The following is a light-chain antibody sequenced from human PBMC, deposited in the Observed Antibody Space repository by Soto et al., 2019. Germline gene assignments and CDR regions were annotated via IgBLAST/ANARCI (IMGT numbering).Light chain of an antibody. V-gene: IGLV2-14*01. CDR3: SSSTSSSTFL. J-gene: IGLJ1*01. CDR1: SSDVNY. Sequence: QSALTQPASVSGSPGQSITISCTGTSSDVNYVSWHQQHPGKAPKLMIYEVSNRPSGVSNRFSGSKSGNTASLTISGLQAEDEADYYCSSSTSSSTFLFGTGTKLTVL. CDR2: EVS.